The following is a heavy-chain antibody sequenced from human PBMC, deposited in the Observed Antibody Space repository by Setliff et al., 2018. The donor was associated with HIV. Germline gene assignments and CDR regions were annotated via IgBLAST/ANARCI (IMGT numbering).Heavy chain of an antibody. CDR1: GGTFSGYY. Sequence: SETLSLTCAVYGGTFSGYYWSWIRQPPGKGLEWIGEINHSGSTNYNPSLKSRVTISVDTSKNQFSLRLSSVAAGDTAVYYCARSIVPVASGYYYFEYWGQGTLVTVSS. D-gene: IGHD3-3*01. CDR3: ARSIVPVASGYYYFEY. J-gene: IGHJ4*02. CDR2: INHSGST. V-gene: IGHV4-34*01.